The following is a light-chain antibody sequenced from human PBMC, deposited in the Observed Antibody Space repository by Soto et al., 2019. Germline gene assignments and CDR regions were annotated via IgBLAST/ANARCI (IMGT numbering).Light chain of an antibody. V-gene: IGLV2-14*01. CDR2: EVS. Sequence: QSALTQPASASGSPGQSITISCSGTSRDVGSYDHVAWYQQFPGKTPKLMIYEVSNRPSGVFSRFSGSTSGNTASPTISGLQAEDEADYYCIAYTGSSTSDVFGSGTKVTVL. CDR1: SRDVGSYDH. CDR3: IAYTGSSTSDV. J-gene: IGLJ1*01.